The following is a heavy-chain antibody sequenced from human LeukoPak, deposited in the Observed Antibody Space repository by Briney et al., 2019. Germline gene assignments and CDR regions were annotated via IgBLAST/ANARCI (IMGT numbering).Heavy chain of an antibody. CDR2: ICYSGST. CDR1: GGSISSGGYY. J-gene: IGHJ4*02. Sequence: SETLSLTCTVSGGSISSGGYYWSWIRQHPGKGLEWIGYICYSGSTYSNPSLKSRVTISVDTSKNQFSLKLSSVTAADTAVYYCARMDRSIFGVVIIDYWGQGTLVTVSS. D-gene: IGHD3-3*01. V-gene: IGHV4-31*03. CDR3: ARMDRSIFGVVIIDY.